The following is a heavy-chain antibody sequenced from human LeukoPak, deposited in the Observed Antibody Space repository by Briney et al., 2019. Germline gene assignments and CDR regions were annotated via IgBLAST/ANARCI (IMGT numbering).Heavy chain of an antibody. CDR2: ISAYNGNT. V-gene: IGHV1-18*01. D-gene: IGHD3-22*01. J-gene: IGHJ4*02. Sequence: GASVKVSCKASGYTFTSYGISWVRQAPGQGLEWMGWISAYNGNTNYAQKLQGRVTMTTDTSTSTAYMELRSLRSDDTAVYYCARDLGVAYYDSSGYHVFGYWGQGTLVTVSS. CDR3: ARDLGVAYYDSSGYHVFGY. CDR1: GYTFTSYG.